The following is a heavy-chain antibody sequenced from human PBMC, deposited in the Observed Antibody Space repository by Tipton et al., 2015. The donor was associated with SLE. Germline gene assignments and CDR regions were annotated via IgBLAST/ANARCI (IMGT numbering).Heavy chain of an antibody. V-gene: IGHV1-69*06. CDR2: IIPIFGTA. CDR3: ARGVAVADFFDY. J-gene: IGHJ4*02. D-gene: IGHD6-19*01. Sequence: QLVQSGAEVKKPGSSVKVSCKASGGTFSSYAISWVRQAPGQGLEWMGGIIPIFGTANYAQKFQGRVTITADKSNNTVYLELTSLRSEDTAVYYCARGVAVADFFDYWGQGTLVTVSS. CDR1: GGTFSSYA.